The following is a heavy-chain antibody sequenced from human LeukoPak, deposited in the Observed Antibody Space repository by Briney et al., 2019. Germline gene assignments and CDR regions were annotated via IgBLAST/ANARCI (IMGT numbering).Heavy chain of an antibody. D-gene: IGHD3-3*01. CDR1: GFTFSSYW. V-gene: IGHV3-7*01. CDR2: IKQDGSEK. Sequence: GSLRLSCAASGFTFSSYWMSWVRQAPGKGLEWVANIKQDGSEKYYVDSVKGRFTISRDNAKNSLYLQMNSLRAEDTAVYYCARVTYYDFWSGYYHYWGQGTLVTVSS. J-gene: IGHJ4*02. CDR3: ARVTYYDFWSGYYHY.